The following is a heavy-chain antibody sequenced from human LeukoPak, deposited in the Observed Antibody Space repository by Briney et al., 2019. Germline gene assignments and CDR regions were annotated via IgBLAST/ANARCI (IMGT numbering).Heavy chain of an antibody. D-gene: IGHD2-15*01. CDR1: GGSISSGGYY. V-gene: IGHV4-31*03. J-gene: IGHJ4*02. CDR3: ATTSIVVVVAAPYYFDY. CDR2: IYYSGST. Sequence: SETLSPTCTVSGGSISSGGYYWRWIRQLPGTGLEWIVYIYYSGSTYYNPSLKSRLTISVDTSKNQFSLRLRSVTAADTAVYYCATTSIVVVVAAPYYFDYWGQGTLVTASS.